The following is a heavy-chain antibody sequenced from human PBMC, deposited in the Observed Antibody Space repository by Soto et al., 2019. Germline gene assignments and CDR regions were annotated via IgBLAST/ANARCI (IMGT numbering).Heavy chain of an antibody. V-gene: IGHV3-7*05. CDR1: GFTFSSYW. CDR3: ASRDITMVRGVYYYYDMDV. Sequence: EVQLVESGGGLVQPGGSLRLSCAASGFTFSSYWMSWVRQAPGKGLEWVANIKQDGSEKYYVDSVKGRFTISRDNAKNSRYLQMNRLRAEDTAVYYCASRDITMVRGVYYYYDMDVWGQGTTVTVSS. CDR2: IKQDGSEK. J-gene: IGHJ6*02. D-gene: IGHD3-10*01.